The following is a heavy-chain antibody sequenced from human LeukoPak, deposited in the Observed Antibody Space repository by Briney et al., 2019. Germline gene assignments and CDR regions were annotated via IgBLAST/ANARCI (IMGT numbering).Heavy chain of an antibody. D-gene: IGHD1-26*01. Sequence: SGGSLRLSCAASGFTFSSYWMSWVRQAPGKGLEWVANIKQDGSEKYYVESVKGRFTISRDNAKNSLYLQMNSLRAEDTAVYYCARDASGSYSDYFDYWGQGTLVTVSS. CDR2: IKQDGSEK. CDR3: ARDASGSYSDYFDY. V-gene: IGHV3-7*04. J-gene: IGHJ4*02. CDR1: GFTFSSYW.